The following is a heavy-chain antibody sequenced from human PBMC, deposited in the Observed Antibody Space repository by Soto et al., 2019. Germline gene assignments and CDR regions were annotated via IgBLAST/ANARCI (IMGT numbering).Heavy chain of an antibody. J-gene: IGHJ5*02. CDR3: ARTFITMVRGPQADWFDP. D-gene: IGHD3-10*01. Sequence: SEIRSLACTVSGGSIRSGDYYWSWIRQPPGEGLEWIGYIYYSGSTYYNPSLKSRVTISVDTSKNQFSLKLSSVTAAETAVYYGARTFITMVRGPQADWFDPWGRGTLVTVSS. CDR2: IYYSGST. CDR1: GGSIRSGDYY. V-gene: IGHV4-30-4*01.